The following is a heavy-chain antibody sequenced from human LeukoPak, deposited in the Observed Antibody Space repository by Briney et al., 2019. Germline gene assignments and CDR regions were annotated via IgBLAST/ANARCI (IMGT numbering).Heavy chain of an antibody. CDR1: GYTFTVYY. V-gene: IGHV1-2*06. Sequence: GASVNVSFKASGYTFTVYYIHWMRQAPGQGLEWMGRINPNSGGTNYAQKFQGRVTMARDTSISTAYMELSRLTSDDTATYYCARADAFDIWGQGTMVTVSS. CDR2: INPNSGGT. J-gene: IGHJ3*02. CDR3: ARADAFDI.